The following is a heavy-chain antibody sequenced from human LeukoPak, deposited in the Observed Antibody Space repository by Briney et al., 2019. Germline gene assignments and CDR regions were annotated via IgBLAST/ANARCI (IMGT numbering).Heavy chain of an antibody. J-gene: IGHJ3*02. CDR3: ARRRLAVAGIGAFDI. V-gene: IGHV4-34*01. Sequence: SETLSLTCAVYGGSFSGYYWSWIRQPPGKGLEWIGEINHSGSTNYNPSLKSRVTISVDTSKNQFPLKLSSVTAADTAVYYCARRRLAVAGIGAFDIWGQGTMVTVSS. CDR1: GGSFSGYY. D-gene: IGHD6-19*01. CDR2: INHSGST.